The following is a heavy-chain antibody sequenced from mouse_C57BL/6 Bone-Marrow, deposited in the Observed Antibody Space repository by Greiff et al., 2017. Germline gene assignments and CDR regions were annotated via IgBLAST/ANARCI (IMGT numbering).Heavy chain of an antibody. V-gene: IGHV14-4*01. Sequence: EVQLQESGAELVRPGASVKLSCTASGFNIKDDYMHWVKQRPEQGLEWIGWIEPENGDTEYASQFQGKATITADTSSNTAYLQLSSLTSEDTAVYYCTLANWDDYWGQGTTLTVSS. CDR1: GFNIKDDY. CDR2: IEPENGDT. CDR3: TLANWDDY. D-gene: IGHD4-1*01. J-gene: IGHJ2*01.